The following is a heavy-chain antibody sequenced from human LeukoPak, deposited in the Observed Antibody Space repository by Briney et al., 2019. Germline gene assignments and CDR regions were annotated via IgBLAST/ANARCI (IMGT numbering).Heavy chain of an antibody. Sequence: GGSLRLSCAASGFTFSSYAVSWVRQAPGKGLEWVSSIGARGDSPYYADSMKGRLTISRDNSENKLYLQMNSLRVEDTAVYYCARENRKRGGQYASPWSMFDYWGQGALVTVSS. J-gene: IGHJ4*02. V-gene: IGHV3-23*01. CDR1: GFTFSSYA. D-gene: IGHD2-2*01. CDR3: ARENRKRGGQYASPWSMFDY. CDR2: IGARGDSP.